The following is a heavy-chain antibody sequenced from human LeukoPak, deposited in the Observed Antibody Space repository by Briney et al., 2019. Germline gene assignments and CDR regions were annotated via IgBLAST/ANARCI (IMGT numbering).Heavy chain of an antibody. CDR1: GFTFGDYA. D-gene: IGHD3-22*01. V-gene: IGHV3-49*03. CDR3: TRGKYYCDSSGYYPHFDY. J-gene: IGHJ4*02. CDR2: IRSKAYGGTT. Sequence: PGGSLRLSCTASGFTFGDYAMSWFRQAPGKGLEWVGFIRSKAYGGTTEYAASVKGRFTISRDDSKSIAYLQMNSLKTEDTAVYYCTRGKYYCDSSGYYPHFDYWGQGTLVTVSS.